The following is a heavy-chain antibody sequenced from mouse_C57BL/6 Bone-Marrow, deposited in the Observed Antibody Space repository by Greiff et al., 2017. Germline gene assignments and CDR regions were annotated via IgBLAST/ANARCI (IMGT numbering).Heavy chain of an antibody. Sequence: EVKVVESGGGLVKPGGSPKLSCAASGFTFSDYGMHWVRQAPEKGLEWVAYISSGSSTIYYADTVKGRFTISRDNAKNTLFLQMTSLRSEDTAMYYCARSLAYWGQGTLVTVSA. CDR3: ARSLAY. J-gene: IGHJ3*01. V-gene: IGHV5-17*01. CDR2: ISSGSSTI. CDR1: GFTFSDYG.